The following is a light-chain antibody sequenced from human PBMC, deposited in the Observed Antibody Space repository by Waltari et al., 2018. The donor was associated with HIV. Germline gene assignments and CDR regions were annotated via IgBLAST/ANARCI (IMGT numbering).Light chain of an antibody. CDR2: GNS. CDR3: QSYDRSLSGYVV. V-gene: IGLV1-40*01. Sequence: QSLLTQPPSVSGAPGQRFTISCTGSSSNIGACFDVHWYQQLPGTVPKRLIYGNSNRPSGVPHRFSGSKSGTSASLAITGLQAEDEADYYCQSYDRSLSGYVVFGGGTKLTVL. CDR1: SSNIGACFD. J-gene: IGLJ2*01.